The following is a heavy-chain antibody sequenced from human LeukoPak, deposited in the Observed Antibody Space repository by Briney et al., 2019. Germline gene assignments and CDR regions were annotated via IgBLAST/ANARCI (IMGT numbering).Heavy chain of an antibody. Sequence: PSETLSLTCTVSGGSISSYYWSWIRQPPGKGLEWIGHIYYSGSTNYNPSLKSRVTISIDTSKNQFSLRLSSVTAADTAVYYCARGHDDSYYGMDVWGQGTTVTVSS. J-gene: IGHJ6*02. D-gene: IGHD1-1*01. CDR1: GGSISSYY. V-gene: IGHV4-59*12. CDR2: IYYSGST. CDR3: ARGHDDSYYGMDV.